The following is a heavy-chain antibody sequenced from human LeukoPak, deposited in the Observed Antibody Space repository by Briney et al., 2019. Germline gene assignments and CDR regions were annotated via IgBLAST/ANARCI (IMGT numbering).Heavy chain of an antibody. Sequence: GGSLRLSCAASGFTFSNYGMHWVRQAPGKGLEWVAVIWYDGGNKYYADSVKGRFTISRDNSKNTLFLQMDSLRAEDTAVYYCARLIYCGGDCYSGPFDYWGQGTLVTVSS. D-gene: IGHD2-21*01. CDR1: GFTFSNYG. J-gene: IGHJ4*02. V-gene: IGHV3-33*01. CDR2: IWYDGGNK. CDR3: ARLIYCGGDCYSGPFDY.